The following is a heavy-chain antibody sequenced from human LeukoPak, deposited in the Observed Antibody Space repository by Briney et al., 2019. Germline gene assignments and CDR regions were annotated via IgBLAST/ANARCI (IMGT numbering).Heavy chain of an antibody. Sequence: GGSLRLSCAASGFTFSSHWMHWVRQAPGKGLVWISRINNDGGNAVYADSVNGRFTVSRDNAKNVLYLQMNSLRVEDTATYYGVRGQGGPAEWGQGTLVTVSS. CDR2: INNDGGNA. V-gene: IGHV3-74*01. D-gene: IGHD1-26*01. CDR1: GFTFSSHW. CDR3: VRGQGGPAE. J-gene: IGHJ4*02.